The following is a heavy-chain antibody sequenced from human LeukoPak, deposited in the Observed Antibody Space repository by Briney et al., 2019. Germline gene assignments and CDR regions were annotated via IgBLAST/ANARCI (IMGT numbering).Heavy chain of an antibody. V-gene: IGHV4-34*01. J-gene: IGHJ4*02. CDR1: GYSISSGYY. D-gene: IGHD2-15*01. CDR3: ARGLGCSGGSCTLKFDY. CDR2: INHSGST. Sequence: PSETLSLTCAASGYSISSGYYWSWIRQPPGKGLEWIGEINHSGSTNYNPSLKSRVTISVDTSKNQFSLKLSSVTAADTAVYYCARGLGCSGGSCTLKFDYWGQGTLVTVSS.